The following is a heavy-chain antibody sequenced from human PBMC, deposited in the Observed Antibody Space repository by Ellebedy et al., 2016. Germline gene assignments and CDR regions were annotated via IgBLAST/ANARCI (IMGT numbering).Heavy chain of an antibody. Sequence: GESLKISCAASGFTFTNYGMHWVRQAQGKGLEWVATISNDGNNKYYAGSVEGRFTISRDISRNTLYLQMNSLRAEETAVYYCAKENSPLDYWGQGTPVTVSS. CDR2: ISNDGNNK. J-gene: IGHJ4*02. CDR3: AKENSPLDY. V-gene: IGHV3-30*18. CDR1: GFTFTNYG.